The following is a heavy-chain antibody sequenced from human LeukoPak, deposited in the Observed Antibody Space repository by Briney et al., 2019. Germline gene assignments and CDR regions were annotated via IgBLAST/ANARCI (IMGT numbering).Heavy chain of an antibody. V-gene: IGHV4-39*01. J-gene: IGHJ6*02. CDR1: GGSLINTIDH. CDR2: FYYSGST. CDR3: ARVSGLVVRRVITDYYYYGMDV. Sequence: ETPSHTRSDSGGSLINTIDHWGWIRQPQRQGLEWHEIFYYSGSTLYYSSLVSRVAISVDTSKNQFSLKLSSVSAADTAVYYSARVSGLVVRRVITDYYYYGMDVWGQGTTVTVSS. D-gene: IGHD3-10*01.